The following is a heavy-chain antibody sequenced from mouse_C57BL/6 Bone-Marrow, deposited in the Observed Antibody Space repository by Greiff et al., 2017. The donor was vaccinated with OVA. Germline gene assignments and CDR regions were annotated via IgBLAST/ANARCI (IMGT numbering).Heavy chain of an antibody. V-gene: IGHV5-17*01. CDR2: ISSGSSTI. D-gene: IGHD1-1*01. J-gene: IGHJ4*01. CDR3: ARGNYGSSFYYAMDY. Sequence: EVHLVESGGGLVKPGGSLKLSCAASGFTFSDYGMHWVRQAPEKGLEWVAYISSGSSTIYYADTVKGRFTISRDNAKNTLFLQMTSLRSEDTAMYYCARGNYGSSFYYAMDYWGQGTSVTVSS. CDR1: GFTFSDYG.